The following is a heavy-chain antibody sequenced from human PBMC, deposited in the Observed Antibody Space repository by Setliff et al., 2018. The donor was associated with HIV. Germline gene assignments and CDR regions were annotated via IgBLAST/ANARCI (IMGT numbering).Heavy chain of an antibody. CDR3: ARGGITAYYFDH. CDR2: TYYRSKWYT. CDR1: GDSVSSDSAA. V-gene: IGHV6-1*01. D-gene: IGHD5-18*01. J-gene: IGHJ4*02. Sequence: SQTLSLTCAISGDSVSSDSAAWNWIRQSPSRGLEWLARTYYRSKWYTDYAVSVKSRITINPDTSRNQSSLQLSSVIPDDSAVYFCARGGITAYYFDHWAQGTQVTVS.